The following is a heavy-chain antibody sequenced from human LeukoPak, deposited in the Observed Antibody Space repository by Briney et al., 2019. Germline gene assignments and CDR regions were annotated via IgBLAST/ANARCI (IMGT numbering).Heavy chain of an antibody. CDR2: IYTSGRT. D-gene: IGHD6-25*01. CDR1: GPSISSYY. Sequence: SDTLSLTCTLSGPSISSYYWSWIRHPAGEGLEWIGCIYTSGRTNYNPSLKSRVTISVDKSKNQFSLKLSSATAADTAVYYSARDRYSNGDAFDIWGQGKMVTVSS. CDR3: ARDRYSNGDAFDI. J-gene: IGHJ3*02. V-gene: IGHV4-4*07.